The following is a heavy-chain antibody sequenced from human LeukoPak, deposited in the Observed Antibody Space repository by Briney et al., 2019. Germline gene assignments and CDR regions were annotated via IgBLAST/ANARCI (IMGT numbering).Heavy chain of an antibody. D-gene: IGHD2-2*01. V-gene: IGHV4-59*08. CDR2: IYYSGST. J-gene: IGHJ6*03. CDR1: GGSISSYY. CDR3: ARVPRVYCSSTSCYGDYYMDV. Sequence: SETLSLTCTVSGGSISSYYWSWIRQPPGKGLEWIGYIYYSGSTNYNPSLKSRVTISVDTSKNQFSLKLSSVTAADTAVYYCARVPRVYCSSTSCYGDYYMDVWGKGTTVTISS.